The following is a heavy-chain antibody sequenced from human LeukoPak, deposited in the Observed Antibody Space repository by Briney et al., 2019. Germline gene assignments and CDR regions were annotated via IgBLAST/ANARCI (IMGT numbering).Heavy chain of an antibody. D-gene: IGHD3-3*01. CDR2: ISGSGGST. V-gene: IGHV3-23*01. CDR1: GFTFSSYA. Sequence: GGSLRLSCAASGFTFSSYAMSWVRQAPGKGLEWVSAISGSGGSTYYADSVKGRFTISRDNSKNTLYLQMNSLRAEDTAVYYCAKDLSVRFLEWLRDYYYGMDVWGQGTTVTVSS. CDR3: AKDLSVRFLEWLRDYYYGMDV. J-gene: IGHJ6*02.